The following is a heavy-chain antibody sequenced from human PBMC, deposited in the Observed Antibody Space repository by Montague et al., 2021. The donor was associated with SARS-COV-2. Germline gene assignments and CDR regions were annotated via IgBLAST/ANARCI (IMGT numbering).Heavy chain of an antibody. CDR1: GFSLSTSGVG. CDR3: AHRRPLWGYFDY. D-gene: IGHD7-27*01. J-gene: IGHJ4*02. V-gene: IGHV2-5*02. CDR2: XYWDDDK. Sequence: PELVKPTQTLTLTCTFSGFSLSTSGVGVGWIRQPPGKALEWLALXYWDDDKRYSPSLKSRLTITKDTSKNQVVLTMTNMDPVDTATYYCAHRRPLWGYFDYWGQGTLVTVSS.